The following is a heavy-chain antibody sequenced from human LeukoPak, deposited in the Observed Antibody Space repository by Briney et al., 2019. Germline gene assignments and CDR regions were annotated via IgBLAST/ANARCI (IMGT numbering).Heavy chain of an antibody. D-gene: IGHD6-6*01. Sequence: ASEKVSCKASGGTFSSYAISWVRQAPGQGLEWMGRIIPIFGTANYAQKFQGRVTITTDESTSTAYTELSSLRSEDTAVYYCARGPEYSSSSGYFDYWGQGTPVTVSS. V-gene: IGHV1-69*05. CDR2: IIPIFGTA. J-gene: IGHJ4*02. CDR3: ARGPEYSSSSGYFDY. CDR1: GGTFSSYA.